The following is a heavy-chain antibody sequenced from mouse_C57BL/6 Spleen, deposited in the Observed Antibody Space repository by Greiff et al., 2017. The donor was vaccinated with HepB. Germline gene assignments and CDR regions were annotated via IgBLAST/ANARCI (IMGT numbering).Heavy chain of an antibody. CDR2: IDPSDSYT. CDR1: GYTFTSYW. Sequence: QVQLQQPGAELVMPGASVKLSCKASGYTFTSYWMHWVKQRPGQGLEWIGEIDPSDSYTNYNQKFKGKSTLTVDKSSSTAYMQLSSLTSEDSAVYYCSSSPLIISTVVAGAMDYWGQGTSVTVAS. V-gene: IGHV1-69*01. CDR3: SSSPLIISTVVAGAMDY. J-gene: IGHJ4*01. D-gene: IGHD1-1*01.